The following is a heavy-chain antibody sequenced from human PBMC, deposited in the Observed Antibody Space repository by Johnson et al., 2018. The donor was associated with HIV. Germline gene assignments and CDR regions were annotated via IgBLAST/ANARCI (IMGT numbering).Heavy chain of an antibody. J-gene: IGHJ3*02. CDR1: GFTFTNAW. CDR3: AREDPREFHGYGGDGFDI. Sequence: QVPPVESGGGLVQPGGSLRLSCAASGFTFTNAWMTWVRQAPGKGLEWVSYISSIGSTIYSADSVKGRFTISRDNAKNSLYLQMNSLRAEDTAVYYCAREDPREFHGYGGDGFDIWGQGTMVTVAS. V-gene: IGHV3-11*04. D-gene: IGHD3-16*01. CDR2: ISSIGSTI.